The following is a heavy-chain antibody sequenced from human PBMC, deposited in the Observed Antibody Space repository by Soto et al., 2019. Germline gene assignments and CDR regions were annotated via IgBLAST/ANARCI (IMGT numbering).Heavy chain of an antibody. D-gene: IGHD6-13*01. Sequence: QVQLVQSGAEVKKPGASVKVSCKASGYTFTSYDINWVRQATGQGLEWMGWMNPNSGNTGYAQKFQGRVTMTRNTSISTAYMELSSMRSENTAVYYCARSIAAAGRDAFDIWGQGTMVTVSS. J-gene: IGHJ3*02. CDR3: ARSIAAAGRDAFDI. CDR1: GYTFTSYD. V-gene: IGHV1-8*01. CDR2: MNPNSGNT.